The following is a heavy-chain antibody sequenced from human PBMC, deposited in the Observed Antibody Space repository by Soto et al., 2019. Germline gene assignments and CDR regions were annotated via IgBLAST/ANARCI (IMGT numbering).Heavy chain of an antibody. Sequence: QVLLVQSGAEVKKPGSSVKVSCKASGDIFSGYAISWVRQAPGQGLEWIGSILPISGPGHYAQRFQGRVTISADQSTTTVYIELSSLKSEDTAIYYCATDPGAFWGQGTLVTVSS. CDR1: GDIFSGYA. CDR2: ILPISGPG. V-gene: IGHV1-69*15. CDR3: ATDPGAF. J-gene: IGHJ4*02.